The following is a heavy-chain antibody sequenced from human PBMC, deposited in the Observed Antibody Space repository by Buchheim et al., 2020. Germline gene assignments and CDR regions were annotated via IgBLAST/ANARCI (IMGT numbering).Heavy chain of an antibody. CDR2: FDNSGKT. D-gene: IGHD2-15*01. Sequence: EVQLLESGGGLVQPGGSLRLSCAASGFSVSSYAMSWVRQAPGKGLEWVSGFDNSGKTYYADSMKGRFTISRANSKNTLCLQMNSLRAEDTAVYYCAKIVFVGGSAVFDYWGQGTL. V-gene: IGHV3-23*01. CDR3: AKIVFVGGSAVFDY. CDR1: GFSVSSYA. J-gene: IGHJ4*02.